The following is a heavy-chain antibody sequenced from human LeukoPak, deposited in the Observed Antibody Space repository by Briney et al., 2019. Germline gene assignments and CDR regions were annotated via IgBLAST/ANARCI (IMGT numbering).Heavy chain of an antibody. Sequence: PSETLSLTCAVSGGSISSSHWWSWVRQPPGKGLELIWAIYHSGSTNYNPSLQSRVAISVDQSKNQFSLKLTSVTAADTAVYYCARDRRGELFYPYSFDYWGQGNLVTVSS. D-gene: IGHD3-10*01. CDR1: GGSISSSHW. J-gene: IGHJ4*02. CDR2: IYHSGST. CDR3: ARDRRGELFYPYSFDY. V-gene: IGHV4-4*02.